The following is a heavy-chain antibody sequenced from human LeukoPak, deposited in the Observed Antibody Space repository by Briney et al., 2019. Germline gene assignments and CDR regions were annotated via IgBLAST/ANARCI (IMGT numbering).Heavy chain of an antibody. D-gene: IGHD3-16*02. CDR2: INPNSGGT. J-gene: IGHJ3*02. V-gene: IGHV1-2*02. Sequence: ASVKVSCKASGYTFTGYYMHWVRQAPGQGLEWMGWINPNSGGTNYAQKFQGRVTITRNTSISTAYMELSSLRSEDTAVYYCARTVYDYVWGSYRAIDAFDIWGQGTMVTVSS. CDR1: GYTFTGYY. CDR3: ARTVYDYVWGSYRAIDAFDI.